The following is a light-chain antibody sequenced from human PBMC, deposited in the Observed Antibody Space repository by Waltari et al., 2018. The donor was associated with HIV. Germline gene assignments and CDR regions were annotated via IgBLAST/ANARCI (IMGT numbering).Light chain of an antibody. CDR2: DGS. CDR1: NIRSKS. CDR3: QMWDVRSDHFWV. J-gene: IGLJ3*02. V-gene: IGLV3-21*02. Sequence: SYVLTQPPSVSVAPGQTARITCGGSNIRSKSVHWSQQKPGQAPVLVVSDGSDRPSGIPERFSGSNSGSAATLTISGVEAGDEADYYCQMWDVRSDHFWVFGGGTKLTVL.